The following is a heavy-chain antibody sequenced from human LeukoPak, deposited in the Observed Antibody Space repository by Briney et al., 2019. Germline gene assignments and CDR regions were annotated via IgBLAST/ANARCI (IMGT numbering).Heavy chain of an antibody. Sequence: GGSLRLSCAASGFTFSSYWMHWARQAPGKGLVWVSRINRDGSSTSYADSVKGRFTISRDNAKNTLYLQMNSVRAEDTCGYYCARDGPITAIVVPAAAFDIWGQGTLVTVSS. J-gene: IGHJ3*02. V-gene: IGHV3-74*01. CDR2: INRDGSST. CDR1: GFTFSSYW. D-gene: IGHD2-2*01. CDR3: ARDGPITAIVVPAAAFDI.